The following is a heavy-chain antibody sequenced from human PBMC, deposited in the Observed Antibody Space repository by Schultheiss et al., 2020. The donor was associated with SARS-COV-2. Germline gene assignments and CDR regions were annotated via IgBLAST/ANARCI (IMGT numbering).Heavy chain of an antibody. D-gene: IGHD6-19*01. CDR3: ASEAAVAGLGY. CDR2: IYYSGST. CDR1: GGSISSYY. Sequence: SQTLSLTCTVSGGSISSYYWSWIRQPPGKGLEWIGYIYYSGSTNYNPSLKSRVTMSVDTSKNQFSLKLSSVTAADTAVYYCASEAAVAGLGYWGQGTLVTVSS. J-gene: IGHJ4*02. V-gene: IGHV4-59*08.